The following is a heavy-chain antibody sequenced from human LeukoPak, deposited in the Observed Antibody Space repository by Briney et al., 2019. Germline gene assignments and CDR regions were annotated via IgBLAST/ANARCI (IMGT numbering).Heavy chain of an antibody. CDR3: ASLAPLFRYYYGSGVYYMDV. Sequence: GSLRLSCAASGFTFSNAWMSWIRQPPGKGLEWVGEINHGGSTNYNPSLKSRVTISVDTPKNQFSLKLSSVTAADTAVYYCASLAPLFRYYYGSGVYYMDVWGKGTTVTISS. V-gene: IGHV4-34*08. J-gene: IGHJ6*03. CDR1: GFTFSNAW. D-gene: IGHD3-10*01. CDR2: INHGGST.